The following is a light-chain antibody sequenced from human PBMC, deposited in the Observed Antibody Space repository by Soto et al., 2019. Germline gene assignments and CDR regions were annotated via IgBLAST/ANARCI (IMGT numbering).Light chain of an antibody. J-gene: IGLJ1*01. CDR1: SSDVGGYNY. CDR3: SSYTSSSNYL. CDR2: EVS. V-gene: IGLV2-14*01. Sequence: QSVLTQPASVSGSPGQSLTISCIGTSSDVGGYNYVSWYQHHPGNAPKLIIYEVSNRPSGVSNRFSGSKSANTASLTISGLQADDEADYYCSSYTSSSNYLFGIGTKVTVL.